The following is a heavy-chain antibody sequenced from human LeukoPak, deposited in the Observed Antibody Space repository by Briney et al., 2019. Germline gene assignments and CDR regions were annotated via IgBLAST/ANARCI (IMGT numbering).Heavy chain of an antibody. V-gene: IGHV1-18*01. D-gene: IGHD6-13*01. CDR1: GYTFTSYG. CDR3: ASHPTGIAAAGTGSSFDY. J-gene: IGHJ4*02. CDR2: ISAYNGNT. Sequence: ASVKVSCKASGYTFTSYGISWMRQAPGQGLEWMGWISAYNGNTNYAQKFQGRVTITADKSTSTAYMELSSLRSEDTAVYYCASHPTGIAAAGTGSSFDYWGQGTLVTVSS.